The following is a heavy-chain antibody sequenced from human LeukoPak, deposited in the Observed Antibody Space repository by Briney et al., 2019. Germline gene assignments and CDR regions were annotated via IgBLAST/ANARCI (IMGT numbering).Heavy chain of an antibody. J-gene: IGHJ6*04. D-gene: IGHD5-12*01. Sequence: PSETLSLTCTVSGGSINSYYWNWIRQPPGKGLEWIGYIYYSGSTNYNPSLKSRVTISVLTSKNRFSLKLSSVTATDTAVYYCARAGYSGSDFSVWGKGSTVTVSS. CDR1: GGSINSYY. CDR3: ARAGYSGSDFSV. CDR2: IYYSGST. V-gene: IGHV4-59*01.